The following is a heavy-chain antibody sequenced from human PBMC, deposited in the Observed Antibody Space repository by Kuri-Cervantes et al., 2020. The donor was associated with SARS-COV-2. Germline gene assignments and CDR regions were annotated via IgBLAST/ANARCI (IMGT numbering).Heavy chain of an antibody. CDR1: GGSFSGYY. D-gene: IGHD6-13*01. CDR3: ARSSAAAGHTAFDY. Sequence: GSLRLSCAVYGGSFSGYYWSWIRQPPGKGLEWIGEINHSGSTNYNPSLKSRVTISVDTSKNQFSLQLSSVTAADTAVYYCARSSAAAGHTAFDYWGQGTLVTVSS. V-gene: IGHV4-34*01. J-gene: IGHJ4*02. CDR2: INHSGST.